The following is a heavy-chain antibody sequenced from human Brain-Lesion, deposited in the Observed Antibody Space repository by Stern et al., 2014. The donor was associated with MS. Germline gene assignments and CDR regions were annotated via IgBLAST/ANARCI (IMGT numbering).Heavy chain of an antibody. V-gene: IGHV4-4*02. D-gene: IGHD6-13*01. Sequence: VQLVESGPGLVKPSGTLSLTCAVSGGSISSSNWWSWVRQSPGKGLEWIGESDHSGSTIYNPSLKSRVPVSVDKSKNRFSLTLRSVTAADTAVYFCARFPASRPHVFDSWGQGTLVTVSS. CDR3: ARFPASRPHVFDS. J-gene: IGHJ4*02. CDR2: SDHSGST. CDR1: GGSISSSNW.